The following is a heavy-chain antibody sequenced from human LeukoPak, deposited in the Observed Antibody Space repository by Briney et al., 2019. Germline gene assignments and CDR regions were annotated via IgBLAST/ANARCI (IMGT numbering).Heavy chain of an antibody. CDR1: GGSISSYY. CDR2: IYYSGST. D-gene: IGHD6-25*01. J-gene: IGHJ4*02. CDR3: ARGISSGPLPGDY. Sequence: SETLSLTCTVSGGSISSYYWSWIRQPPGKGLEWIGYIYYSGSTNYNPSLKSRVTISVHTSKNQFSLKLSSVTAADTAVYYCARGISSGPLPGDYWGQGTLVTVSS. V-gene: IGHV4-59*01.